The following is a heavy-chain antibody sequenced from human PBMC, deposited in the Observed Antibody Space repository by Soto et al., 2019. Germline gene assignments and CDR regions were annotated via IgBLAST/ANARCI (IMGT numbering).Heavy chain of an antibody. D-gene: IGHD7-27*01. V-gene: IGHV4-30-4*01. J-gene: IGHJ4*02. CDR2: IYYSGST. Sequence: SETLSLTCTVSGGSISSGDYYWSWIRQPPGKGLEWIGYIYYSGSTYYNPSLKSRVTISVDTSKNQFSLKLSSVTAADTAVYYCTRGPSGDKVDFWGQGRLVTVSS. CDR3: TRGPSGDKVDF. CDR1: GGSISSGDYY.